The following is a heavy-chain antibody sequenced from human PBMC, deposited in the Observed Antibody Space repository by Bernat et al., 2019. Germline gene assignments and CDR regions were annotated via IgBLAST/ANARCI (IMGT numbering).Heavy chain of an antibody. J-gene: IGHJ2*01. CDR1: GFTFSSYG. CDR3: ARHMNSLIEWYFDL. D-gene: IGHD2/OR15-2a*01. CDR2: IYHDASNK. V-gene: IGHV3-33*01. Sequence: QVQLVESGGGVVQPGRSLRLSCAASGFTFSSYGMHWVRQAPGKGLEWVAVIYHDASNKYYSDFVKGRFTISRDDSKNTLYLQMNSLRPDDTAVYSCARHMNSLIEWYFDLWGPGTLVTVSS.